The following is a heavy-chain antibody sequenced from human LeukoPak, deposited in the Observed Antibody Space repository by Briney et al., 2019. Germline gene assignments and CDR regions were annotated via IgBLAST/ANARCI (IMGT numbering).Heavy chain of an antibody. CDR3: ARTNYDILTGYYGWEGDYFDY. J-gene: IGHJ4*02. D-gene: IGHD3-9*01. V-gene: IGHV4-4*07. CDR2: IYTSGST. Sequence: SETLSLTCTVSGGSISSYYWSWIRQPAGKGLEWIGRIYTSGSTNYNPYLKSRVTMSVDTSKNQFSLKLSSVTAADTAVYYCARTNYDILTGYYGWEGDYFDYWGQGTLVTVSS. CDR1: GGSISSYY.